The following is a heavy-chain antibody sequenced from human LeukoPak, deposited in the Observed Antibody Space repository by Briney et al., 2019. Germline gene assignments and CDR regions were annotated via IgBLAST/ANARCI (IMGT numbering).Heavy chain of an antibody. V-gene: IGHV6-1*01. J-gene: IGHJ5*02. D-gene: IGHD6-13*01. CDR1: GDSVSIDSAA. CDR3: ARGSPRQHLVNFFDP. CDR2: TYYRSKWYN. Sequence: SQTLSLTCAISGDSVSIDSAAWNWIRRSPSRGLEWLGRTYYRSKWYNNYAESVKSRITIDPDTSKNHFSLQLNSVTPEDTAVYFCARGSPRQHLVNFFDPWGQGTLVTVSS.